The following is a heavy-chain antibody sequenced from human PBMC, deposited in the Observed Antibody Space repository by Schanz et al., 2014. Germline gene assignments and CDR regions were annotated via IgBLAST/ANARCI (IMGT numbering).Heavy chain of an antibody. D-gene: IGHD1-26*01. V-gene: IGHV3-48*01. CDR1: GFGFSSYS. CDR3: ARGGSGSHYRLDY. J-gene: IGHJ4*02. Sequence: EVQLVESGGGLIQPGGSLRLSCAASGFGFSSYSMNWVRQAPGKGLEWVSYISGSSRTIYYADSMKGRFTVSRDNAENELYLQMNSLRAEDTGLYFCARGGSGSHYRLDYWGQGTLVTVSS. CDR2: ISGSSRTI.